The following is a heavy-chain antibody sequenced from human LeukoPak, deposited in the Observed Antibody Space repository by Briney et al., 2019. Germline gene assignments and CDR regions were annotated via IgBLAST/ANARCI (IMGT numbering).Heavy chain of an antibody. CDR2: INHSGST. D-gene: IGHD2-15*01. J-gene: IGHJ6*03. Sequence: SETLSLTCAVYGGSFSGYYWSWIRQPPGKGLEWIGEINHSGSTNYNPSLKSRVTISVDTSKNQFSLKLSSVTAADTAVYYCARGGYCSGGSCYSPYYYYYMDVWGKGTTVTVSS. V-gene: IGHV4-34*01. CDR1: GGSFSGYY. CDR3: ARGGYCSGGSCYSPYYYYYMDV.